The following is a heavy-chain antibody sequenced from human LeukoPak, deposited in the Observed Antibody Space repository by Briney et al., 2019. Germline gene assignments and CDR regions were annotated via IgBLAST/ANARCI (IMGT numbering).Heavy chain of an antibody. Sequence: ASVKVSCKASGYTFTSYDINWVRQATGQGLEWMGWMNPNSGNTGYAQKFQGRVTMTRNTSISTAYMELSSLRSEDTAVYYCARGRGYCSSTSCKNDAFDIWGQGTMVTVSS. CDR2: MNPNSGNT. D-gene: IGHD2-2*01. V-gene: IGHV1-8*01. J-gene: IGHJ3*02. CDR3: ARGRGYCSSTSCKNDAFDI. CDR1: GYTFTSYD.